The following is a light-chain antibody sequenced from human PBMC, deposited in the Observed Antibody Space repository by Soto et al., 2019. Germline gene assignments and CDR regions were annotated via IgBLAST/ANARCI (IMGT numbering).Light chain of an antibody. V-gene: IGKV1-8*01. CDR3: PHYYSYPRT. Sequence: AIRMTQSPSSLSVSTGDRVIITGRASQGISSYLAWYQQNPGKAPKLLIYAASTLQSGVPSRFSGSGSGTDFTLTISCLQSEDFATYYCPHYYSYPRTSDQGTNVEIK. CDR2: AAS. CDR1: QGISSY. J-gene: IGKJ1*01.